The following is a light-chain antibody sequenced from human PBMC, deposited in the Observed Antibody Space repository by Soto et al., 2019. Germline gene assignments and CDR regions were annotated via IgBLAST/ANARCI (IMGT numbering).Light chain of an antibody. J-gene: IGKJ4*01. V-gene: IGKV3-20*01. Sequence: IVLTQSPGTLSLSPGERATLSCRASQSVASNYLAWHQQKPGQAPRLLIYGASSRATGVPDRFSGSGSGTDFTLTIRRLEPEDFAVYYCQQYGSSPTFGGGTKVDIK. CDR3: QQYGSSPT. CDR2: GAS. CDR1: QSVASNY.